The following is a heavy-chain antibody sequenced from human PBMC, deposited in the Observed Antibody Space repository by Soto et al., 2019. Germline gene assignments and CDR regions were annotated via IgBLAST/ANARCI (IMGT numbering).Heavy chain of an antibody. CDR2: IYYSGST. D-gene: IGHD2-2*02. V-gene: IGHV4-61*01. CDR3: ASVTRTCISTSCYRYYYGMDV. Sequence: SETLSLTCTVSGGSVSSGSYYWSWIRQPPGRGLEWIGYIYYSGSTNYNPSLKSRVTISVDTSKNQFSLKLSSVTAADTAVYYCASVTRTCISTSCYRYYYGMDVWGQGTTVTVSS. J-gene: IGHJ6*02. CDR1: GGSVSSGSYY.